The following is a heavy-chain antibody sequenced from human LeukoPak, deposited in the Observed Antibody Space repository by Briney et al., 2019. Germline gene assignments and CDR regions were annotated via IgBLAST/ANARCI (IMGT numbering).Heavy chain of an antibody. CDR3: AIKGDYGDYYFDY. J-gene: IGHJ4*02. CDR2: IDPSDSYT. V-gene: IGHV5-10-1*01. Sequence: GESLRISCKGSGYSLTSYWISWVRQMPGKGLEWMGRIDPSDSYTNYSPSFQGHVTISADKSISTAYLQWSSLKASDTAMYYCAIKGDYGDYYFDYWGQGTLVTVSS. D-gene: IGHD4-17*01. CDR1: GYSLTSYW.